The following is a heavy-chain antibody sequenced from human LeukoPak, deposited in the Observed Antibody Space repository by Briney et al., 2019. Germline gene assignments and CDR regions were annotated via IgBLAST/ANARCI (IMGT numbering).Heavy chain of an antibody. CDR3: ARGSYHYDSSGYSETGEID. Sequence: SETLSLTCTVSGGSISSYYWSWIRQPPGKGLEWIGYIYYSGSTNYHPSLKSRVTISVDTSKNQFSLKLSSVTAADTAVYYCARGSYHYDSSGYSETGEIDWGQGTLVTVSS. J-gene: IGHJ4*02. CDR2: IYYSGST. CDR1: GGSISSYY. D-gene: IGHD3-22*01. V-gene: IGHV4-59*01.